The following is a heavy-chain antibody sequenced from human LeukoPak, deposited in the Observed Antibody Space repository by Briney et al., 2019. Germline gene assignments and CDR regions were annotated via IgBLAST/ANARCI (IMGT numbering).Heavy chain of an antibody. D-gene: IGHD2-2*01. CDR1: GYTFTNYY. V-gene: IGHV1-46*01. CDR2: INPVGGNT. J-gene: IGHJ5*02. Sequence: ASVKVSCKASGYTFTNYYIHWVRQAPGQGLEWLGIINPVGGNTAYAQRFQGRITMTRDTSISTAYMELSRLRSDDTAVYYCAREGCSSTSCYEENWFDPWGQGTLVTVSS. CDR3: AREGCSSTSCYEENWFDP.